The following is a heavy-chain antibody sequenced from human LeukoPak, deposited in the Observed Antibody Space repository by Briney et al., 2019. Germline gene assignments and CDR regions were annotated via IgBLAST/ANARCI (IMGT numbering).Heavy chain of an antibody. CDR2: MTPYSGDT. J-gene: IGHJ3*02. CDR1: GYTFTDND. Sequence: ASVKVSCKASGYTFTDNDINWVRQAPGQGLEWMGWMTPYSGDTGYAPKFQGRVSFTRDTSISTAYMELTRLKSEDTAVYFCARGPLSILRAFDIWGQGTMVTVSS. V-gene: IGHV1-8*03. D-gene: IGHD2/OR15-2a*01. CDR3: ARGPLSILRAFDI.